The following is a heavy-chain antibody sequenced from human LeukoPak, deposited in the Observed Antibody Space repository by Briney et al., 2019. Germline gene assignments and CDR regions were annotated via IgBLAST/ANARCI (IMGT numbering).Heavy chain of an antibody. CDR3: ARANTADGYFIDY. Sequence: GGSLRLSCAASGFTFSSYAMHWVRQAPGKGLEYVSAISSDGGSTYYANSVKGRFTISRDNSKNTLYLQMGSLRAEDMAVYYCARANTADGYFIDYWGQGTLVTVSS. CDR1: GFTFSSYA. V-gene: IGHV3-64*01. J-gene: IGHJ4*02. D-gene: IGHD5-24*01. CDR2: ISSDGGST.